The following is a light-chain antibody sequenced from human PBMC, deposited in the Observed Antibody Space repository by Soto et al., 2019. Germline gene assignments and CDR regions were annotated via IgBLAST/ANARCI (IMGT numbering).Light chain of an antibody. CDR3: HSAYSSLRAVV. CDR1: NANIATPYD. Sequence: HSVLTQPPSVSGAPGQRVIISCTGTNANIATPYDVHWYQKLPGTPPKLVIYGNTNRPSVVPARFSSSKSGTSASLAITGLQAEEEAADYCHSAYSSLRAVVFGGGTKLTVL. V-gene: IGLV1-40*01. CDR2: GNT. J-gene: IGLJ2*01.